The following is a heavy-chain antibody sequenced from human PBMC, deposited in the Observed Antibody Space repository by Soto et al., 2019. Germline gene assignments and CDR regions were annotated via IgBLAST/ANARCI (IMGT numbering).Heavy chain of an antibody. D-gene: IGHD3-3*01. V-gene: IGHV4-59*01. CDR1: GGSIISYY. J-gene: IGHJ4*02. CDR2: IYYSGST. CDR3: ASYDFWSGDNYFDY. Sequence: SETLSLTCTVSGGSIISYYWSWIRQPPGKGLEWIGYIYYSGSTNYNPSLKSRVTISVDTSKNQFSLKLSSVTAADTAVYYCASYDFWSGDNYFDYWGQGTLVTVSS.